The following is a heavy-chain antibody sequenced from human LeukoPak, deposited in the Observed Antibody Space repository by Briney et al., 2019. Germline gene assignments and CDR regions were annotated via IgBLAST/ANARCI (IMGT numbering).Heavy chain of an antibody. Sequence: SETLSLTCTVSGGSISSYYWSWIRQPPGKGLEWIGYIYYSGSTNYNPSLKSRVAISVDTSKNQFSLKLSSVTAADTAVYYCARRLVEVNPYWYFDLWGRGTLVTVSS. D-gene: IGHD3-9*01. CDR3: ARRLVEVNPYWYFDL. CDR1: GGSISSYY. J-gene: IGHJ2*01. CDR2: IYYSGST. V-gene: IGHV4-59*08.